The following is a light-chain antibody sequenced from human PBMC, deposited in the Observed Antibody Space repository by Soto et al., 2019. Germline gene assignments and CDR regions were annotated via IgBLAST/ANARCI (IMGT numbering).Light chain of an antibody. Sequence: AIRMTQSPSSFSASTGDRVTITCRASQGISSYLAWYQQKPGKAPKLLIYAASTLQSGVPSRFSGSGSGTDFPHTSSCLQSEDFATYSCQQYYSYPWTLAKGPRWKSN. V-gene: IGKV1-8*01. CDR3: QQYYSYPWT. CDR1: QGISSY. J-gene: IGKJ1*01. CDR2: AAS.